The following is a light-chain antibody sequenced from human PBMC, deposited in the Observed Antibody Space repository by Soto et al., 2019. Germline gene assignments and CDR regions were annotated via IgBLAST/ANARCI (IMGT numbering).Light chain of an antibody. Sequence: QSALTQPASVSGSPGQSITISCTGTSSNVGSYDLVSWYQQHPGKAPKLLIYEVTKRPSGVSNRFSGSKSGNMASLTISGLQAEDEADYACCSYAASNTLIFGGGTQLTVL. J-gene: IGLJ2*01. CDR1: SSNVGSYDL. CDR3: CSYAASNTLI. V-gene: IGLV2-23*02. CDR2: EVT.